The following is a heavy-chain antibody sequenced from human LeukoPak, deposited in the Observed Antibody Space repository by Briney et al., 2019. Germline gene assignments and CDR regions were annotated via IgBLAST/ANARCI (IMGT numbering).Heavy chain of an antibody. J-gene: IGHJ4*02. V-gene: IGHV4-39*01. D-gene: IGHD6-19*01. Sequence: SETLSLTCTVSGGSISSSSYYWGWIRQPPGKGLEWIGSIYYSGSTYYNPSLESRVTISVDTSKNQFSLKLSAVTAADTAVYYCATSGWYLLPGVYWGQGTLVTVSS. CDR3: ATSGWYLLPGVY. CDR1: GGSISSSSYY. CDR2: IYYSGST.